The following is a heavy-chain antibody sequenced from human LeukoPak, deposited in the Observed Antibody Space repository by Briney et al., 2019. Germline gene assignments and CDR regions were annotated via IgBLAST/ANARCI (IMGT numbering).Heavy chain of an antibody. J-gene: IGHJ4*02. CDR1: GASINSYY. V-gene: IGHV4-59*13. Sequence: PSETLSLTCSVSGASINSYYWNWIRQSPGKGLEWLGNIHYRGITNYNPSLKSRVTLSLDSSKSQFALKVTSVTAADTAVYYCARDEFGDFQGFDYWGQGTRVTVSS. CDR2: IHYRGIT. CDR3: ARDEFGDFQGFDY. D-gene: IGHD4-17*01.